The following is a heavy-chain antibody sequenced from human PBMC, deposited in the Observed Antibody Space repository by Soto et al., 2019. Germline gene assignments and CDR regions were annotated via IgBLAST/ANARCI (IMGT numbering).Heavy chain of an antibody. V-gene: IGHV3-53*01. Sequence: GGSLRLSCAASGLTVSNNYMTWVRQAPGKGLEWVSVIYNSGSTYYADSVKGRFTISRDNSKNTLYLQMNSLRAEDTAVYYCARVPGFVWGQGTLVPVSS. J-gene: IGHJ4*02. CDR3: ARVPGFV. CDR2: IYNSGST. CDR1: GLTVSNNY. D-gene: IGHD3-16*02.